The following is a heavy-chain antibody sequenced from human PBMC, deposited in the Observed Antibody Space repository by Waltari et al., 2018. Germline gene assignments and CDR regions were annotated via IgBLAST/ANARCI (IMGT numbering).Heavy chain of an antibody. J-gene: IGHJ6*03. CDR1: GGTFSSYA. Sequence: QVQLVQSGAEVKKPGSSVKVSCKASGGTFSSYAISWVRQAPGQGLEWMGGSSPILGTANYAPKFQGRVTITADESTSTAYMELSSLRSEDTAVYYCAGVAAAGPPGYYYMDVWGKGTTVTVSS. CDR3: AGVAAAGPPGYYYMDV. V-gene: IGHV1-69*01. CDR2: SSPILGTA. D-gene: IGHD6-13*01.